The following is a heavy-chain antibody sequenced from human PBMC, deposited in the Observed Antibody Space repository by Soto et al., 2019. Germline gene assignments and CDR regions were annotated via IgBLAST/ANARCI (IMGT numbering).Heavy chain of an antibody. D-gene: IGHD3-10*01. CDR1: GFTFSNAW. Sequence: EVQLVESGGGLVKPGGSLRLSCAASGFTFSNAWMSWVRQAPGKGLEWVGRIKSKTDGGTTDYAAPVKGRFTISRDDSKNTLYLQMNSLKTEDTAVYYCKGEFRGVIADYWGQGTLVTVSS. J-gene: IGHJ4*02. V-gene: IGHV3-15*01. CDR2: IKSKTDGGTT. CDR3: KGEFRGVIADY.